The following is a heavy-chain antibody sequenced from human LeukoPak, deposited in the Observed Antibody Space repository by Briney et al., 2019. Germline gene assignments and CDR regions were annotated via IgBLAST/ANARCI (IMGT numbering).Heavy chain of an antibody. Sequence: SSVTVSCKASGGTFSSYAISWVRRAPGQGLEWMGGIIPIFGTANYAQKFQGRVTITADESTSTAYMELSSLRSEDTAVYYCARGYDSSGYFDYWGQGPMLIISS. CDR2: IIPIFGTA. J-gene: IGHJ4*02. D-gene: IGHD3-22*01. CDR1: GGTFSSYA. V-gene: IGHV1-69*13. CDR3: ARGYDSSGYFDY.